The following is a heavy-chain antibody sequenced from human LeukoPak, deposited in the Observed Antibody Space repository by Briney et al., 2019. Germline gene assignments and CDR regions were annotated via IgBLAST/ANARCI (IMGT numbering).Heavy chain of an antibody. V-gene: IGHV4-39*07. Sequence: SETLSLTCTVSRGSISSTTYYWGWIRQPPGKGLEWIGTIYYSGSTYYNPSLKSRVTISVDTSQNQFSLTLSSVTAADTAVYYCARGPTVKYFDYWGQGTLVTVSS. J-gene: IGHJ4*02. CDR2: IYYSGST. CDR1: RGSISSTTYY. CDR3: ARGPTVKYFDY. D-gene: IGHD4-17*01.